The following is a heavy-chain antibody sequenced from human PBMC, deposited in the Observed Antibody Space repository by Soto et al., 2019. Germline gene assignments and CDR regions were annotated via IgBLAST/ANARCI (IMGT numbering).Heavy chain of an antibody. CDR3: ARVGYTVTTLFDY. J-gene: IGHJ4*02. Sequence: SETLSLTCTVSGGSISSGGYYWSWIRQHPGKGLEWIGYIYYSGSTYYNPSLKSRVTISVGTSKNQFSLKLSSVTAADTAVYYCARVGYTVTTLFDYWGQGTLVTVSS. D-gene: IGHD4-17*01. CDR2: IYYSGST. V-gene: IGHV4-31*03. CDR1: GGSISSGGYY.